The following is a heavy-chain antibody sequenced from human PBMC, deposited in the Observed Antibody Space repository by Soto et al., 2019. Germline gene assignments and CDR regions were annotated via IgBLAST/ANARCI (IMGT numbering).Heavy chain of an antibody. Sequence: SETLSLTCTVSGGSISSGDYYWSWIRQPPGKGLEWIGYIYYSGSTYYNPSLKSRVTISVDTSKNLFSLKLSSVTAADTAVFFCARVHLIFGVDNTNWFDPWGQGTLVTVSS. J-gene: IGHJ5*02. CDR1: GGSISSGDYY. CDR2: IYYSGST. V-gene: IGHV4-30-4*01. D-gene: IGHD3-3*01. CDR3: ARVHLIFGVDNTNWFDP.